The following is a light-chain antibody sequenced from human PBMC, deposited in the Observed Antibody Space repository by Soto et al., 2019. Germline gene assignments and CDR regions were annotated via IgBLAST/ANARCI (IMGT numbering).Light chain of an antibody. J-gene: IGKJ2*01. CDR2: DAS. CDR1: QSVSSGY. V-gene: IGKV3-20*01. CDR3: QQYGNSPYT. Sequence: IVLTQSPGTLSLSPGERATLSCRASQSVSSGYLAWYQQKPGQAPRLLIFDASTRATGIPDRFSGSGSGTDFTLTISRLEPEDFAVYYCQQYGNSPYTFGQGTRLEIK.